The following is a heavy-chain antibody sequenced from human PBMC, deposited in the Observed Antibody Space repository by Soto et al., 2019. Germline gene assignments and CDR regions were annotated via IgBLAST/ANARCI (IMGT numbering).Heavy chain of an antibody. Sequence: GESLKISCQVSGYTFTIYWIGWVRQMPGKGLEWMGIIYPSDSDTRYSPSFQGQVTISADQSINTAYLQWDSLKASNTAIYYCARPANTVADHFDLWGQGTPVTVSS. D-gene: IGHD4-17*01. CDR1: GYTFTIYW. CDR3: ARPANTVADHFDL. V-gene: IGHV5-51*01. J-gene: IGHJ4*02. CDR2: IYPSDSDT.